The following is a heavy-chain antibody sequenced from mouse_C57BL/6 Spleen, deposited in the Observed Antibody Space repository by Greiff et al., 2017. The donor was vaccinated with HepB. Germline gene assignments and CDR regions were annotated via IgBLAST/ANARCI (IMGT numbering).Heavy chain of an antibody. J-gene: IGHJ1*03. CDR2: IYPSDSET. V-gene: IGHV1-52*01. Sequence: QVQLQQPGAELVRPGSSVKLSCKASGYTFTSYWMHWVKQRPIQGLEWIGNIYPSDSETHYNQKFKEKATLTVDKSSSTAYMQLSSLTSEDSAVYYCLYYYGSSYEYFDVWGTGTTVTVSS. CDR3: LYYYGSSYEYFDV. D-gene: IGHD1-1*01. CDR1: GYTFTSYW.